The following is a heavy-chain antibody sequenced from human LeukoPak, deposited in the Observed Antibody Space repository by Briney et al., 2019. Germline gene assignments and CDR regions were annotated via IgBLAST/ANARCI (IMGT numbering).Heavy chain of an antibody. CDR3: ARIMGYCSSTSCYSRYMDV. D-gene: IGHD2-2*02. CDR2: IKEDGSEK. Sequence: GGSLGLSCAASGFTFSTYWMSWVRQAPGKGLEWVGNIKEDGSEKYYVDSMKGRFTISRDNAKNSLYLQMNSLRAEDTAVYYCARIMGYCSSTSCYSRYMDVWGKGTTVTVSS. V-gene: IGHV3-7*01. J-gene: IGHJ6*03. CDR1: GFTFSTYW.